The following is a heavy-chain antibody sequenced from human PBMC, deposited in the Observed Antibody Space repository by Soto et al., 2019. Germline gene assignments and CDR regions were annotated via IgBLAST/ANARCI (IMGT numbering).Heavy chain of an antibody. CDR1: GGSISSYY. J-gene: IGHJ6*02. CDR3: ARDIYGWELLPYYYYYGMDV. D-gene: IGHD1-26*01. CDR2: IYTSGST. Sequence: QVQLQESGPGLVKPSETLSLTCTVSGGSISSYYWSWIRQPAGKGLEWIGRIYTSGSTNYNPSLKSRVTMSVDTSKNQFSLKLSSVTAADTAVYYCARDIYGWELLPYYYYYGMDVWGQGTTVTVSS. V-gene: IGHV4-4*07.